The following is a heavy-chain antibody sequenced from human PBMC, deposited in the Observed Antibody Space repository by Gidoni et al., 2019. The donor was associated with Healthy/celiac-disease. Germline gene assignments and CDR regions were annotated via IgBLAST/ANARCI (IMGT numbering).Heavy chain of an antibody. CDR1: GGSISSRNC. V-gene: IGHV4-4*02. CDR3: ATDLLYYDYVWGSYNYFDY. Sequence: QVQLQESGPGLVKPSGTLSLTCAVSGGSISSRNCGSWVRTPPGKGLEGIGEIYHSGSTNYNPSLKSRVTISVDKSKNQFSLKLSSVTAADTAVYYCATDLLYYDYVWGSYNYFDYWGQGTLVTVSS. J-gene: IGHJ4*02. D-gene: IGHD3-16*01. CDR2: IYHSGST.